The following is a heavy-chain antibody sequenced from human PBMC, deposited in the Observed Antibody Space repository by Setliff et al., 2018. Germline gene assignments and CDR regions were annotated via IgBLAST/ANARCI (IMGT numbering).Heavy chain of an antibody. D-gene: IGHD3-22*01. V-gene: IGHV1-2*02. CDR3: AREGGDGDSSGYYPPLDY. Sequence: ASVKVSCKASGYTFTGHHLHWVRQAPGQGLEWMGWINPNSGGTNYAQKFQGRVTMTRDTSISTAYMELSRLRSDDTAMYYCAREGGDGDSSGYYPPLDYWGQGTLVTVSS. CDR1: GYTFTGHH. J-gene: IGHJ4*02. CDR2: INPNSGGT.